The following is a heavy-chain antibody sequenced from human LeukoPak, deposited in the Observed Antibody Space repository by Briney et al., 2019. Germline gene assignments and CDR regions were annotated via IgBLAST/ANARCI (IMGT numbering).Heavy chain of an antibody. CDR3: AKVGYDYVWGSYRTNAFDI. D-gene: IGHD3-16*02. CDR1: GFTFSSYG. CDR2: IRYDGSNK. J-gene: IGHJ3*02. V-gene: IGHV3-30*02. Sequence: GGSLRLSCAASGFTFSSYGMHWVRQAPGKGLEWVAFIRYDGSNKYYADSVKGRFTISRDNSKNTLYLQMNSLRAEDTAVYYCAKVGYDYVWGSYRTNAFDIWGQGTMVTVSS.